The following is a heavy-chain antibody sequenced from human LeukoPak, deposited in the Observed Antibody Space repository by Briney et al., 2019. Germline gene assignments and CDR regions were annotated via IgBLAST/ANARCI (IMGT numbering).Heavy chain of an antibody. D-gene: IGHD6-6*01. CDR2: ISGSGGDT. CDR1: GFTYSSYA. V-gene: IGHV3-23*01. J-gene: IGHJ4*02. Sequence: PGGSLRLSCAASGFTYSSYAMSWVRQAPGKGLEWVSSISGSGGDTYYADSVKGRFTISRDNSKNTLYLQMNRLRAEETAVYYCAKGRSSSSHYLADDWGQGTLVTVSS. CDR3: AKGRSSSSHYLADD.